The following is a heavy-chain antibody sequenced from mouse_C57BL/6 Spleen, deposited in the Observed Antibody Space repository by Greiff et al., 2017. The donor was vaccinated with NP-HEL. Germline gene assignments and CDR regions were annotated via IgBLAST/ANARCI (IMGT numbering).Heavy chain of an antibody. Sequence: EVKLMESGPELVKPGASVKISCKASGYSFTDYNMNWVKQSNGKSLEWIGVINPNYGTTSYNQKFKGKATLTVDQSSSTAYMQLNSLTSEDSAVYYCARDGIYYGNPYAMDYWGQGTSVTVSS. CDR1: GYSFTDYN. CDR2: INPNYGTT. CDR3: ARDGIYYGNPYAMDY. D-gene: IGHD2-1*01. J-gene: IGHJ4*01. V-gene: IGHV1-39*01.